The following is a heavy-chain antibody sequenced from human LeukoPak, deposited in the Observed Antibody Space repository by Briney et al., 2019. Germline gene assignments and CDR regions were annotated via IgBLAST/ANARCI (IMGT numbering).Heavy chain of an antibody. CDR3: ARVRRITIFGVVTNKVFGFDP. CDR2: INHSGST. CDR1: GGSFSGYY. Sequence: TSETLSLTCAVYGGSFSGYYWSWIRQPPGKGLEWIGEINHSGSTNYNPSLKSRVTISVDTSKNQFSLKLSSVTAAHTHVYYCARVRRITIFGVVTNKVFGFDPWGQGTLVTVSS. V-gene: IGHV4-34*01. J-gene: IGHJ5*02. D-gene: IGHD3-3*01.